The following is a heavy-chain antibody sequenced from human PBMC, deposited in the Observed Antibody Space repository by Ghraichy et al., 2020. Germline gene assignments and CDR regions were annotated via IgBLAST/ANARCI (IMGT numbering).Heavy chain of an antibody. CDR3: AKGRVTGGYYYGLDV. J-gene: IGHJ6*02. D-gene: IGHD5-18*01. V-gene: IGHV3-23*01. CDR2: ISGSGGST. Sequence: GGSLRLSCAASGFTFSSYAMSWVRQAPGKGLEWVSSISGSGGSTYYADSVKGRFTISRDNSKNTLYLQMNSLRAEDTAVYYCAKGRVTGGYYYGLDVWGQGTTVTVSS. CDR1: GFTFSSYA.